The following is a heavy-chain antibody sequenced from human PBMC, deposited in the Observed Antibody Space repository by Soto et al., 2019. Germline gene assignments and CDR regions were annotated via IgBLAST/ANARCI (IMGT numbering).Heavy chain of an antibody. V-gene: IGHV3-23*01. CDR1: GFTFKNYA. Sequence: EVNLLESGGGVVQPGVSLRISCVGSGFTFKNYAMTWVRQAPGKGVEWVSGTTGSGANKHYAYSVRGRFTTSRDNSKKTLYLEMTSLRVEDTAVYYCATDGDFGEDGPAEYFEHWGQGTLVTVSS. D-gene: IGHD4-17*01. CDR2: TTGSGANK. J-gene: IGHJ1*01. CDR3: ATDGDFGEDGPAEYFEH.